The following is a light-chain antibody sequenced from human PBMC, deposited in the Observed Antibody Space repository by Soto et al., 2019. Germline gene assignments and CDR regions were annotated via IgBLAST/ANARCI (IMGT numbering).Light chain of an antibody. CDR3: QSYDSSLSASV. J-gene: IGLJ2*01. Sequence: QSVLTQPPSVSGAPGQRVTISCTGSSSNIGSLYDVHWYQQLPGTAPKLLIYDNSNRPSGVPDRFSGSKSGTSDSLAITGLQAEDEADYYCQSYDSSLSASVFGGGTKLTVL. CDR2: DNS. V-gene: IGLV1-40*01. CDR1: SSNIGSLYD.